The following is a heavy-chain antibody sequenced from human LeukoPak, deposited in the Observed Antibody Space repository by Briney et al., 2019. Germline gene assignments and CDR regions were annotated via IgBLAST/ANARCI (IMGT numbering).Heavy chain of an antibody. V-gene: IGHV3-23*01. Sequence: GGSLRLSCAASGFTFSDSAVSWVRHSTGEGLKWVSSISDTGGRTYYADSVKGRFTITRDNSRNTANLQMNSLRAGDTARYYCAKGGQDFDFWRFDLWGQGILVIVPS. D-gene: IGHD3-3*01. CDR2: ISDTGGRT. CDR3: AKGGQDFDFWRFDL. J-gene: IGHJ5*02. CDR1: GFTFSDSA.